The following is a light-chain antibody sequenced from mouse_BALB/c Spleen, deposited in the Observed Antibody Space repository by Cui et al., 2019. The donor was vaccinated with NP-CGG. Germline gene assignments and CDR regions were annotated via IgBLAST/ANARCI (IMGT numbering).Light chain of an antibody. CDR2: GTN. V-gene: IGLV1*01. CDR1: TGAVTTGNY. J-gene: IGLJ1*01. Sequence: QAVVTQESALTTSPGETVTLTCCSSTGAVTTGNYANWVQEKPVLLFTGLIGGTNNRAPGVPARFSGSLIGDKAALTITGARTEDEAIYFCALWYSNHWVFGGGTKLTVL. CDR3: ALWYSNHWV.